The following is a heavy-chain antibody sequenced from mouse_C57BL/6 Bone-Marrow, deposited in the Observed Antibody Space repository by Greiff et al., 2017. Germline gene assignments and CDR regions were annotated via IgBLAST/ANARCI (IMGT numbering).Heavy chain of an antibody. V-gene: IGHV1-55*01. CDR3: ARPHGYYHYAMDY. CDR1: GYTFTGYW. J-gene: IGHJ4*01. Sequence: QVQLQQPGAELVKPGASVKMSCKASGYTFTGYWITWVKQRPGQGLEWIGDIYPGSGSTNYNEKFKSKATLTVDTSSSTAYMQLSSLTSEDSAVYYCARPHGYYHYAMDYWGQGTSVTVSS. CDR2: IYPGSGST. D-gene: IGHD2-3*01.